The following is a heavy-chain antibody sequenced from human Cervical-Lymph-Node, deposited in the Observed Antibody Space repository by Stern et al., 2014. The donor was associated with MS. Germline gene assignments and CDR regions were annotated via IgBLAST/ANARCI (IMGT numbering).Heavy chain of an antibody. D-gene: IGHD4-11*01. CDR2: ISAYNGNT. J-gene: IGHJ5*02. V-gene: IGHV1-18*01. CDR3: ARTHQTGNYVHWFDP. Sequence: QVQLGQSGAEVKKPGASVKVSCKASGYTFTSYGISWVRQAPGQGLEWMGWISAYNGNTNYAQKLQGRVTMTTDTSTSTAYMELRSLRSDDTAVYYCARTHQTGNYVHWFDPWGQGTLVTVSS. CDR1: GYTFTSYG.